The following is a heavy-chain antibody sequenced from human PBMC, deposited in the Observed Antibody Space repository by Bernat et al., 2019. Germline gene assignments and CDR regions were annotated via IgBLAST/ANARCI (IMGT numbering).Heavy chain of an antibody. D-gene: IGHD5-18*01. V-gene: IGHV3-73*02. CDR1: GFTFSGSS. J-gene: IGHJ6*02. Sequence: EVQLVESGGGLGQPGGSLKLSCAASGFTFSGSSMHWVRQASGRGLEWLGRIRSKANNYATTYDASVKGRFTISRDDSKNTAYLQMNSLKTEDTAVYYCTRDTALFRYYGLDVWGQGTTVTSP. CDR2: IRSKANNYAT. CDR3: TRDTALFRYYGLDV.